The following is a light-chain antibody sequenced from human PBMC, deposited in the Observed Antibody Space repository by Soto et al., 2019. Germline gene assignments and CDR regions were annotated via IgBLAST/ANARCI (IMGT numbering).Light chain of an antibody. CDR1: SSDVGSYNL. Sequence: QSVLTQPASVSGSPGQSITISCTGTSSDVGSYNLVSWYQQHPGKAPKLMIYEGSKRPSGVSNRFSGSKSGNTASLTISGRQAEDEADYYCCSYAGSSTPHVVFGGGTKLTVL. V-gene: IGLV2-23*01. CDR2: EGS. CDR3: CSYAGSSTPHVV. J-gene: IGLJ2*01.